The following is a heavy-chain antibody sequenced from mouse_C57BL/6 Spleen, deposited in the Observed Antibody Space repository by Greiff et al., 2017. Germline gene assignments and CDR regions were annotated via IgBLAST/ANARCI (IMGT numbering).Heavy chain of an antibody. D-gene: IGHD1-1*01. J-gene: IGHJ2*01. CDR3: ARNGLRYGSIFDY. V-gene: IGHV1-52*01. CDR2: IDPSDSET. CDR1: GYTFTSYW. Sequence: QVQLKQPGAELVRPGSSVKLSCKASGYTFTSYWMHWVKQRPIQGLEWIGNIDPSDSETHYNQKFKDKATLTVDKSSSTAYMQLSSLTSEDSAVYYCARNGLRYGSIFDYWGQGTTLTVSS.